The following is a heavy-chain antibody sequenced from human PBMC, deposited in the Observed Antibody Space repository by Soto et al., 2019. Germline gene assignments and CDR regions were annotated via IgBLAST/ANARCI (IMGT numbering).Heavy chain of an antibody. CDR1: GYTFTDYW. J-gene: IGHJ6*02. D-gene: IGHD2-15*01. CDR3: ASLSVGDGMDV. Sequence: PGESLKISCKGSGYTFTDYWISWVRQMPGKGLEWMGRIDASDSYTNYTPSFQGHVAVSVDESISTAYLHWSSLKASDTAMYFCASLSVGDGMDVWGQGTTVTVSS. V-gene: IGHV5-10-1*01. CDR2: IDASDSYT.